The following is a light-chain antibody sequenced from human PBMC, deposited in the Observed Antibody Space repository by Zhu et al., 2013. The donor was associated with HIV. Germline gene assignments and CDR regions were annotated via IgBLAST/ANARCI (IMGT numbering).Light chain of an antibody. V-gene: IGKV1-5*03. CDR3: QQYNGYST. CDR2: KAS. Sequence: DIQMTQFPSTLSASVGDRVSITCRASQSISMWLAWYQQKPGKAPKPLIFKASSLESGVPSRFSGRGSGTEFTLTISSLQPDDFANLYCQQYNGYSTFGQGTKVEIK. CDR1: QSISMW. J-gene: IGKJ1*01.